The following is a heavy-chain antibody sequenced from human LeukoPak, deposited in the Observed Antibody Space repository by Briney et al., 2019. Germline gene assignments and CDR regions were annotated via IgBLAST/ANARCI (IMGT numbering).Heavy chain of an antibody. D-gene: IGHD5-24*01. CDR3: ARAARDGYNS. V-gene: IGHV3-64*01. CDR1: GFPFSNYA. Sequence: GGSLRLSCAASGFPFSNYAMHWVRQAPGKGLENVSAISYNGGSTYYANSVKGRFTISRDNSKNTVYLQMGSLRAEDMAVYYCARAARDGYNSWGQGTLVTVSS. CDR2: ISYNGGST. J-gene: IGHJ5*02.